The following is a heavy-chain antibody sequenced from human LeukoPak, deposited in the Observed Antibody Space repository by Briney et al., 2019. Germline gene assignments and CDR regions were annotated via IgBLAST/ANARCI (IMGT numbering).Heavy chain of an antibody. D-gene: IGHD2-15*01. CDR1: GFTFSSYA. CDR2: ISYDGSNK. CDR3: ARDPRYCSGGSCYSGYFDY. Sequence: GGSLRLSCAASGFTFSSYAMHWVRQAPGKGLEWVAVISYDGSNKYYADSVKGRFTISRDNSKNTPYLQMNSLRAEDTAVYYCARDPRYCSGGSCYSGYFDYWGQGTLVTVSS. V-gene: IGHV3-30*04. J-gene: IGHJ4*02.